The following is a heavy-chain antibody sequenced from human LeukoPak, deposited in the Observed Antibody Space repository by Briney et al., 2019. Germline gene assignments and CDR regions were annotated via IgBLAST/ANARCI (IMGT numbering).Heavy chain of an antibody. J-gene: IGHJ6*03. Sequence: ASVKVSCKASGYTFTSYDINWVRQATGQGLEWMGWMNPNSGNTGYAQKFQGRVTMTRNTSISTAYMELSSLRSEDTAVYYCARRTATRTIFGVVTTTDYYYYMDVWGKGTTVTVSS. V-gene: IGHV1-8*01. CDR1: GYTFTSYD. CDR2: MNPNSGNT. CDR3: ARRTATRTIFGVVTTTDYYYYMDV. D-gene: IGHD3-3*01.